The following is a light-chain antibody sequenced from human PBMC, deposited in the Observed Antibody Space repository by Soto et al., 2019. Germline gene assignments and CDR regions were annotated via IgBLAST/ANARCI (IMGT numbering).Light chain of an antibody. J-gene: IGLJ3*02. CDR1: SSDVGGYNY. Sequence: QSVLTQPASVSGSPGQSITISCTGTSSDVGGYNYVSWYQQHPGKAPKLMIYDVSNQPSGVSNRFSGSESGNTASLTISGLQAEDEADYYCSSYTSSSTLVFGGGTKLTVL. CDR2: DVS. V-gene: IGLV2-14*01. CDR3: SSYTSSSTLV.